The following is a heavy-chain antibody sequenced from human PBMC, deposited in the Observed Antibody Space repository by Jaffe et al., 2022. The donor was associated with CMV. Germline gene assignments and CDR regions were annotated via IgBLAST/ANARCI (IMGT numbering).Heavy chain of an antibody. Sequence: QLQLQESGPGLVKPSETLSLTCTVSGGSISSSSYYWGWIRQPPGKGLEWIGSIYYSGSTYYNPSLKSRVTISVDTSKNQFSLKLSSVTAADTAVYYCASELSGSYSLAVNWFDPWGQGTLVTVSS. D-gene: IGHD1-26*01. CDR3: ASELSGSYSLAVNWFDP. V-gene: IGHV4-39*01. CDR2: IYYSGST. CDR1: GGSISSSSYY. J-gene: IGHJ5*02.